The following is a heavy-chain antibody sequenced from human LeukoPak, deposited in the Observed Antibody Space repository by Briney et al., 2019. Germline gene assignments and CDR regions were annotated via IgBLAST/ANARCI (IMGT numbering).Heavy chain of an antibody. CDR1: GFTFSSYS. CDR2: ISSSSSYI. D-gene: IGHD3-3*01. J-gene: IGHJ5*02. CDR3: ARDTRGDFWSGYYNWFDP. Sequence: GGSLRLSCAASGFTFSSYSMNWVRQAPGKGLEWVSSISSSSSYIYYADSVKGRFTISRDNAKNSLYLQMNSLRAEDTAVYYCARDTRGDFWSGYYNWFDPWGQGTLVTVSS. V-gene: IGHV3-21*01.